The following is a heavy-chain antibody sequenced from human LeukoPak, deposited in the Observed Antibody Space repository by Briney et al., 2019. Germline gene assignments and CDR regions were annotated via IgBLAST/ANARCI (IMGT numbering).Heavy chain of an antibody. J-gene: IGHJ3*02. Sequence: PSETLSLTCIVSGGSISSSSYYWGWARQPPGKGLEWIGSIFYTGNSYYNPSLKSRVTISVDTSKNQFSLKLTSVTAADTAVYYCARARIAALPDAFDIWGQGTMVTVSS. D-gene: IGHD6-13*01. CDR1: GGSISSSSYY. CDR3: ARARIAALPDAFDI. V-gene: IGHV4-39*07. CDR2: IFYTGNS.